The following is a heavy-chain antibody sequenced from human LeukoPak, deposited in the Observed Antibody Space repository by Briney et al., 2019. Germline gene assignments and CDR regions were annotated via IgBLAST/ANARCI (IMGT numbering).Heavy chain of an antibody. CDR2: IYYSGST. D-gene: IGHD6-13*01. J-gene: IGHJ3*02. V-gene: IGHV4-59*08. Sequence: SETLSLTCTVSGGSIRRYYWSWIRQPPGKGLEWIGYIYYSGSTNYNPSLKSRVTISVDTSKNQFSLKLSSVTAADTAVYYCARPGVAAADYAFDIWGQGTMVTVSS. CDR1: GGSIRRYY. CDR3: ARPGVAAADYAFDI.